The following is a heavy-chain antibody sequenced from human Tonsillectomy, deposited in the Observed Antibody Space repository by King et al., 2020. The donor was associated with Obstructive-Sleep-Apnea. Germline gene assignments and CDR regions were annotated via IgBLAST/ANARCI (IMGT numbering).Heavy chain of an antibody. Sequence: VQLQESGPGLVKPSETLSLTCTVSGYSISSGYYWGWIRQPPGKGLEWIGSIYHSGSTYYNPSLKSRVTISVDTSKNQFSLKLSSVTAADTAVYYCYLSLNSGSQLWGQGTLVTVSS. CDR3: YLSLNSGSQL. CDR1: GYSISSGYY. D-gene: IGHD1-26*01. J-gene: IGHJ4*02. V-gene: IGHV4-38-2*02. CDR2: IYHSGST.